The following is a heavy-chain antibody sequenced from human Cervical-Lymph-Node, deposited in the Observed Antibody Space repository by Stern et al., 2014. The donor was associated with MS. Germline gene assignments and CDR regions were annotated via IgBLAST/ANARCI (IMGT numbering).Heavy chain of an antibody. V-gene: IGHV1-69*01. D-gene: IGHD4-17*01. CDR3: ASPSTVTVGAMDV. CDR1: GGTFSSYA. Sequence: VQMVESGAEVKKHGSSVKVSCKASGGTFSSYAINWVRQAPGQGLEWMGGIIPIFGTRNYAQKVQGRVTITSDEATDTEYMTISSLRSEDTSVYYCASPSTVTVGAMDVWGQGTPVSVSS. CDR2: IIPIFGTR. J-gene: IGHJ6*02.